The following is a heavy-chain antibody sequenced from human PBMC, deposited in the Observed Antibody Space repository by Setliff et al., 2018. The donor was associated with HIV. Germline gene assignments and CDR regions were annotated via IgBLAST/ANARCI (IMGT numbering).Heavy chain of an antibody. CDR3: ARRPDGSDI. Sequence: PSETLSLTCAVYGGSFSGYYWSWIRQPPGKGLEWIGEINHSGSTSYNPSLKSRVTISLDTSKNQFSLNLVSVTATDTAVYYCARRPDGSDIWGQGTVVTVSS. V-gene: IGHV4-34*01. CDR2: INHSGST. J-gene: IGHJ3*02. CDR1: GGSFSGYY.